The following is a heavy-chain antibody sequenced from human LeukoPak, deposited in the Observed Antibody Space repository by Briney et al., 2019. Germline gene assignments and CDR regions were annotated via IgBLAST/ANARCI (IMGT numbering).Heavy chain of an antibody. J-gene: IGHJ4*02. Sequence: SPVKVPTKVSGYNPTEFSNHWGRQPPGKGLGRMGGFDPEDGETTYAQKFQGRVTMTEDTSTDTAYMELSSLRSEDTAVYYCATGITGTTLDYWGQGTLVTVSS. V-gene: IGHV1-24*01. CDR3: ATGITGTTLDY. CDR2: FDPEDGET. CDR1: GYNPTEFS. D-gene: IGHD1-7*01.